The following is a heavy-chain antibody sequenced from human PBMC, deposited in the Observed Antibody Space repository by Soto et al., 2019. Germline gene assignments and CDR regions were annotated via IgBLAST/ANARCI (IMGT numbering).Heavy chain of an antibody. CDR1: GFTFSGSA. V-gene: IGHV3-73*01. CDR3: ASHDYPYFQN. J-gene: IGHJ1*01. Sequence: PGGSLRLSCAASGFTFSGSAMHWVRQASGKGLEWVGRIRSKANSYATAYVASVKGRFTISRDDSKNTAYLQMDSLKTEDTAVYYCASHDYPYFQNWGQGTPAPVSS. D-gene: IGHD4-17*01. CDR2: IRSKANSYAT.